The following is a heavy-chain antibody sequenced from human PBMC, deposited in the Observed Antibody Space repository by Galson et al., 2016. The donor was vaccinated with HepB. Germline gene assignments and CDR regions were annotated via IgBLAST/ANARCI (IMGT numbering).Heavy chain of an antibody. D-gene: IGHD5-12*01. CDR3: AGVRSGYSGYANPYYYGMDV. CDR1: GDSVSSNSAT. J-gene: IGHJ6*02. Sequence: CAISGDSVSSNSATWNWIRQSPSRGLEWPGRTYYRSKWYNDYALSVKSRITINPDTSKNQFSLQLNSVTPEDTAVYYCAGVRSGYSGYANPYYYGMDVWGQGTTVTVAS. V-gene: IGHV6-1*01. CDR2: TYYRSKWYN.